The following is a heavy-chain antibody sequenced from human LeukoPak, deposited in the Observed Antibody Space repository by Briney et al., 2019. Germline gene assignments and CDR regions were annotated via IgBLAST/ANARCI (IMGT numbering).Heavy chain of an antibody. J-gene: IGHJ4*02. D-gene: IGHD2-2*01. CDR1: GFTFSSYA. Sequence: GRSLRLSCAASGFTFSSYAMHWVRQAPGKGLEWVAVISYDGSNKYYADSVKGRFTISRDNSKNTLYLQMNSLRAEDTAVYYCARDGGYCSSTSCSHPFDYWGQGTLVTVSS. CDR3: ARDGGYCSSTSCSHPFDY. CDR2: ISYDGSNK. V-gene: IGHV3-30-3*01.